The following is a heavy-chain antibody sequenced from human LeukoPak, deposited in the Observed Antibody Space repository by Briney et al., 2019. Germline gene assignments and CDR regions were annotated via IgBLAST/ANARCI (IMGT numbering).Heavy chain of an antibody. J-gene: IGHJ6*03. V-gene: IGHV3-21*01. D-gene: IGHD4-17*01. CDR3: ARDVASYGDYVYYYYYMDV. CDR1: GFTFSRYS. Sequence: GGSLRLSCAASGFTFSRYSMNWVRQAPGKGLVWVSSISSSSSYIYYADSVKGRFTISRDNAKNSLYLQMNSLRAEDTAVYYCARDVASYGDYVYYYYYMDVWGKGTTVTVSS. CDR2: ISSSSSYI.